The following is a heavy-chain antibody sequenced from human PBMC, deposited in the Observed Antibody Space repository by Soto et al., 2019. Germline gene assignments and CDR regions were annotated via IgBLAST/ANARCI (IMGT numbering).Heavy chain of an antibody. J-gene: IGHJ6*02. CDR1: GGSFSGYY. CDR2: INHSGST. CDR3: ARGVTYSSGWRPIRGGMDV. V-gene: IGHV4-34*01. D-gene: IGHD6-19*01. Sequence: WETLSLTCAVYGGSFSGYYWSWIRQPPGKGLEWIGEINHSGSTNYNPSLKSRVTISVDTSKNQFSLKLSSVTAADTAVYYCARGVTYSSGWRPIRGGMDVWGQGTTVTVSS.